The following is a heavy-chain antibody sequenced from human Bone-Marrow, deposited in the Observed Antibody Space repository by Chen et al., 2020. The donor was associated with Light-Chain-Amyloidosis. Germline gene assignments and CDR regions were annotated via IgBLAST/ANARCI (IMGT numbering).Heavy chain of an antibody. CDR3: VREVYDYNYGASYYYYSMDV. D-gene: IGHD5-18*01. CDR2: ISTSSSYI. CDR1: GFTFGRHT. V-gene: IGHV3-21*02. J-gene: IGHJ6*02. Sequence: EVQLVESGGGLVKPGGSLRPPCAASGFTFGRHTMHWVRQAPGKGLEWVSSISTSSSYIHYADSMKGRFTISRDNAKNALFLQMNSLRAEDTAVYYCVREVYDYNYGASYYYYSMDVWGQGTTVTVSS.